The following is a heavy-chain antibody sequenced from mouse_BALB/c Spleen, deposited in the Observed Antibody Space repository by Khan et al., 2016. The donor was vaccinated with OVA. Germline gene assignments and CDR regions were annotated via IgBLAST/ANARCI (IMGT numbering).Heavy chain of an antibody. D-gene: IGHD6-1*01. CDR1: GYTFTNYG. CDR3: ARSASYWCFDD. Sequence: QIQLVQSGPELKKPGETVKISCKASGYTFTNYGMNWVKQAPGKGLKWMGWINTYTGEPTYADDFKGRFAFSLETSANTAYLQINNLKNEDTATYVCARSASYWCFDDWGAGTTVTVSS. V-gene: IGHV9-3-1*01. CDR2: INTYTGEP. J-gene: IGHJ1*01.